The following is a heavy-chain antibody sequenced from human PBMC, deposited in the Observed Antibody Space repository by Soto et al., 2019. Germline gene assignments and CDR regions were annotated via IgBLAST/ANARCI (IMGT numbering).Heavy chain of an antibody. CDR2: IYHSGST. Sequence: SETLSLTCAVSGYSISSGYYWGWIRQPPGKGLEWIGSIYHSGSTYYNPSLKSRVTISVDTSKNQFSLKLSSVTAADTAVYYCARGQPLAAAGNNWFDPWGQGTLVTVS. CDR3: ARGQPLAAAGNNWFDP. V-gene: IGHV4-38-2*01. J-gene: IGHJ5*02. D-gene: IGHD6-13*01. CDR1: GYSISSGYY.